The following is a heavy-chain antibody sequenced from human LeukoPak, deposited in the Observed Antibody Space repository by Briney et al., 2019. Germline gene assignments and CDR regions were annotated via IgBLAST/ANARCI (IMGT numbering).Heavy chain of an antibody. J-gene: IGHJ5*02. Sequence: SETLSLTCDVNGGSFRRYYWRWIGQPPGKGLDWIGEINHSGSPNYNPSLKSRVTISVDTSKNQVSLKLSSVAAAGTAVYYCARGGNTCNPRVRYWFDPWAQGTLVTVSS. CDR2: INHSGSP. CDR3: ARGGNTCNPRVRYWFDP. D-gene: IGHD1-14*01. V-gene: IGHV4-34*01. CDR1: GGSFRRYY.